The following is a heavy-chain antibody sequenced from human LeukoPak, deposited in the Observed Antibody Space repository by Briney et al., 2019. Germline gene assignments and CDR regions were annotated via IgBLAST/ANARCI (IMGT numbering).Heavy chain of an antibody. CDR1: GFTFSNYA. Sequence: GGSLRLSCAASGFTFSNYAMSSVRQAPGKGLEWVSRISSGGSNIFYAHSAKGRFTISRDNSKTTLYLQMNSLRAEDTAVYYCAKDTGAPSRYFDYWGQGTLVTVSS. CDR2: ISSGGSNI. V-gene: IGHV3-23*01. CDR3: AKDTGAPSRYFDY. J-gene: IGHJ4*02. D-gene: IGHD2-2*01.